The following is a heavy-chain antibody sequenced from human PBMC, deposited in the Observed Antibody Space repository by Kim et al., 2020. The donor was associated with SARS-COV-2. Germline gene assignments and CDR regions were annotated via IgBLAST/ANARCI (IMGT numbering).Heavy chain of an antibody. CDR2: ST. CDR3: ARDVRWFGLY. J-gene: IGHJ4*02. D-gene: IGHD3-10*01. Sequence: STYYADSVKGRFTISRDNSKNTLYLQMSSLRAEDTAVYYCARDVRWFGLYWGQGTLVTVSS. V-gene: IGHV3-53*01.